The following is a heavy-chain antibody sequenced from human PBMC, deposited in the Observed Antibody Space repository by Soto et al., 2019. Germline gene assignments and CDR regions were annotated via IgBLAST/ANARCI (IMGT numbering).Heavy chain of an antibody. Sequence: QVQLVQSGAEVKKPGSSVKVSCKASGGTFSSYAISWVRQAPGQGLEWMGGIIPIFGTANYAQKFQGRVTIHADESTSTAYMELSSLRSEDTAVYYCARGKAIQLGIQYWYFDLWGRGTLVTVSS. J-gene: IGHJ2*01. D-gene: IGHD1-1*01. CDR2: IIPIFGTA. CDR1: GGTFSSYA. CDR3: ARGKAIQLGIQYWYFDL. V-gene: IGHV1-69*12.